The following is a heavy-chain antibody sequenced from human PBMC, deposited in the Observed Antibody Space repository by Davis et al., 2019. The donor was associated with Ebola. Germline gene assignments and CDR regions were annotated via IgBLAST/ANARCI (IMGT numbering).Heavy chain of an antibody. Sequence: HSQTPSLTCSIPGDSVSMNSAAWIWIRQSPSRGLECLGRPYYASKWNSEYAVSVKSRITINPDTSTNQLSLQLNSVTPEDTAVYYCVRGWGRSGLDVWGQGTTVTVSS. J-gene: IGHJ6*02. CDR2: PYYASKWNS. D-gene: IGHD3-16*01. V-gene: IGHV6-1*01. CDR1: GDSVSMNSAA. CDR3: VRGWGRSGLDV.